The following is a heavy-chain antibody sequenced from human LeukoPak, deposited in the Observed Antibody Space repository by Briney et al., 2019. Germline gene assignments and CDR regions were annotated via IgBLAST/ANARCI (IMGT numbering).Heavy chain of an antibody. Sequence: GGSLRLSCAASGFTFSSYGMHWVRQAPGKGLEWVAFIRYDGSNKYYADSVKGRFTISRDNSKNTLYLQMNSPRAEDTAVYYCAKDEGIAARPDWFDPWGQGTLVTVSS. CDR3: AKDEGIAARPDWFDP. D-gene: IGHD6-6*01. V-gene: IGHV3-30*02. J-gene: IGHJ5*02. CDR1: GFTFSSYG. CDR2: IRYDGSNK.